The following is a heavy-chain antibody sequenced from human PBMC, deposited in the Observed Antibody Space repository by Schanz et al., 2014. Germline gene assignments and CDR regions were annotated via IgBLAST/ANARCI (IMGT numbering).Heavy chain of an antibody. CDR2: ISGGGGTT. V-gene: IGHV3-23*04. CDR1: GFSFSSYA. D-gene: IGHD3-10*01. CDR3: ARGGFGEVSYFDY. Sequence: EEQLVESGGGLVQPGGSLRLSCAASGFSFSSYAMSWVRQAPGKGLEWVSAISGGGGTTYYTDSVKGRFTISRDNSKSTLYLQMNSLRAEDTAVYYCARGGFGEVSYFDYWGQGTLVTVSS. J-gene: IGHJ4*02.